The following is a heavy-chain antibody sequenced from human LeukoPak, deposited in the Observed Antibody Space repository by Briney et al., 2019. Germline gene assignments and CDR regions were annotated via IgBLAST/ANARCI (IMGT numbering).Heavy chain of an antibody. J-gene: IGHJ5*02. D-gene: IGHD4-17*01. CDR3: ARVAGATVTTSTWNWFDP. V-gene: IGHV4-61*08. CDR1: RGSISSGDYY. Sequence: SETLSLTCTVSRGSISSGDYYWSWIRQPPGKALEWIGYIYYSGSTNYNASLKSRVAISVDTSKNQFSLKLSSVTAADTAVYYCARVAGATVTTSTWNWFDPWGQGTLVTVSS. CDR2: IYYSGST.